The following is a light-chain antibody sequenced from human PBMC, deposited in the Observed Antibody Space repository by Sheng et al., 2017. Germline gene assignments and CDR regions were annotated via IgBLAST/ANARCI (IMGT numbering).Light chain of an antibody. Sequence: QSVVTQPPSASGTPGQRVTISCSGSNSNIGSNSVNWHQQLPGTAPKLLIYANSQRPSGVPDRFSGSKSGTSASLAISGLQSEDEADYYCATWDDSLNAWVFGGGTKLTVL. CDR3: ATWDDSLNAWV. V-gene: IGLV1-44*01. CDR1: NSNIGSNS. CDR2: ANS. J-gene: IGLJ3*02.